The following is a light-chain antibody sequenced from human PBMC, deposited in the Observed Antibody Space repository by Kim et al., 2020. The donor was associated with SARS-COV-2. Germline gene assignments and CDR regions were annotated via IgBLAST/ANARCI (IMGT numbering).Light chain of an antibody. CDR3: LQDFNYPRT. J-gene: IGKJ1*01. CDR1: QGIRDD. V-gene: IGKV1-6*01. CDR2: AAS. Sequence: AIQMTQSPSSLSASVGDRVTITCRASQGIRDDLGWYQQKPGKAPKLLIYAASTLQSGVPSRFTGSGSGTDFTLTISSLQPEDFATYYCLQDFNYPRTFGQGTNVDIK.